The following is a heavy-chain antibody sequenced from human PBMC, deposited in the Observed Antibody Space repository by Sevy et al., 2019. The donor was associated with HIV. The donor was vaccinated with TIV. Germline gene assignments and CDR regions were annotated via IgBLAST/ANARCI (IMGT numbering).Heavy chain of an antibody. CDR3: ARVVPAAIHYYYYGMDV. CDR1: GGTFSSYA. D-gene: IGHD2-2*02. CDR2: IIPIFGTA. V-gene: IGHV1-69*13. J-gene: IGHJ6*02. Sequence: ASVKVSCKASGGTFSSYAIIWVRQAPGQGLEWMGGIIPIFGTANYAQKFQGRVTITADESTSTAYMELSSLRSEDTAVYYCARVVPAAIHYYYYGMDVWGQGTTVTVSS.